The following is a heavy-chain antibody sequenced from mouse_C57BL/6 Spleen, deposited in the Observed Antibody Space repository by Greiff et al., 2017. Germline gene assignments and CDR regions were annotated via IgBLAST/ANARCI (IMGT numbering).Heavy chain of an antibody. V-gene: IGHV1-76*01. CDR1: GYTFTDYY. J-gene: IGHJ4*01. Sequence: QVQLQQSGAELVRPGASVKLSCKASGYTFTDYYIHWVKQRPGQGLEWIARIYPGSGNTYYNEKFKGKATLTAEKSSSTAYMQLSSLTSEDSAVYCCAREGDYDAMDYWGQGTSVTVSS. CDR3: AREGDYDAMDY. CDR2: IYPGSGNT.